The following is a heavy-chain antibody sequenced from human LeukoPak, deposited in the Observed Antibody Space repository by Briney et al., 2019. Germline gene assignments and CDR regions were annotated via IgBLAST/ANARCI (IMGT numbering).Heavy chain of an antibody. J-gene: IGHJ4*02. CDR2: IKQDGSEK. CDR3: ARDRWGSGTGGFDY. CDR1: GFTFSNYW. D-gene: IGHD3-10*01. Sequence: PGGSLRLSCAASGFTFSNYWMNWVRQAPGKGLEWVANIKQDGSEKYCVDSVQGRFTISRDNTKNSLYLQMDSLRAEDTAVYYCARDRWGSGTGGFDYWGQGTLVTVSS. V-gene: IGHV3-7*01.